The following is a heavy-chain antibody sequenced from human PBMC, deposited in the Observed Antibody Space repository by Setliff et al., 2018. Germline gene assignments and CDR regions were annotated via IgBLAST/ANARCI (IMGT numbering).Heavy chain of an antibody. CDR1: GVSIRSYNYY. V-gene: IGHV4-39*07. J-gene: IGHJ1*01. CDR3: ASGYNFWSGYFVVAESYQY. D-gene: IGHD3-3*01. CDR2: VYYGGNT. Sequence: PSETLSLTCTVSGVSIRSYNYYWSWIRQPPGKGLEWVGSVYYGGNTSYNPSLKSRVTISLGTSKNQFSLRLTSVTAADTALYYCASGYNFWSGYFVVAESYQYWGQGALVTVS.